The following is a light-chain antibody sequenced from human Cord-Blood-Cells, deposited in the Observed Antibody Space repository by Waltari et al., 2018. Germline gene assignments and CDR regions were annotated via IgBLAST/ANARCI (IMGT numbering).Light chain of an antibody. CDR1: SSNIGAGYD. CDR3: QSYDSSLSGSV. J-gene: IGLJ2*01. V-gene: IGLV1-40*01. Sequence: QSVLTQPPSVSGAPGQRVTISCTGSSSNIGAGYDVHWYQQLPETAPKPRIYGNSNRPSGVPDRFSGSKSGTSASLAITGLQAEDEADYYCQSYDSSLSGSVFGGGTKLTVL. CDR2: GNS.